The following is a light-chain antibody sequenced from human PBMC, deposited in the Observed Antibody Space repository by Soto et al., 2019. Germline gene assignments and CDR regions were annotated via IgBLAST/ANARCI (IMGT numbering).Light chain of an antibody. Sequence: EIVMTQSPATLSVSPGEGATLSCRASQSVRSSLAWYQQRRGQAPRLLIHGASNRATGIPDRFSGSGSGTDFTLTISRLEPEDFAVYYCQQYGGSPRTFGQGTKVEVK. V-gene: IGKV3-20*01. CDR1: QSVRSS. CDR2: GAS. CDR3: QQYGGSPRT. J-gene: IGKJ1*01.